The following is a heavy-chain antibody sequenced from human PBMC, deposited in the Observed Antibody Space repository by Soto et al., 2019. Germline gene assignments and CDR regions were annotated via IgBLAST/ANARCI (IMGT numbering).Heavy chain of an antibody. Sequence: SETLSLTCTVSGGSISRYYWSWIRQPPGKGLEWIGYIYFSGSTNYNPSLKSRVSISVATSKNQFSLKLSSVTAADTAVYYCARQRTPSLFVYYYYMAVGGKGTTVTVS. J-gene: IGHJ6*03. CDR2: IYFSGST. CDR1: GGSISRYY. CDR3: ARQRTPSLFVYYYYMAV. V-gene: IGHV4-59*08. D-gene: IGHD3-3*01.